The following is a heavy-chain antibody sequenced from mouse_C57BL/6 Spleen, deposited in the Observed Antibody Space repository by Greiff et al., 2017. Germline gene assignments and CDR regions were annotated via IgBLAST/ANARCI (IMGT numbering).Heavy chain of an antibody. D-gene: IGHD1-1*01. J-gene: IGHJ2*01. V-gene: IGHV1-9*01. CDR2: ILPGSGST. Sequence: QVQLKAPGAELMKPGASVKLSCKATGYTFTGYWIEWVKHRPGHGLEWLRDILPGSGSTTYNEKFKGKATFTADTSSNTAYMQLSSLTTEDSAIYYCAAGLRSHYFDYWGQGTTLTVSS. CDR1: GYTFTGYW. CDR3: AAGLRSHYFDY.